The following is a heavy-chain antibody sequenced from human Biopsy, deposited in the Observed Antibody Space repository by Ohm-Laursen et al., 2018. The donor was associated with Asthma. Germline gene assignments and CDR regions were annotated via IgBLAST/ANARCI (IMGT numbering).Heavy chain of an antibody. CDR3: ARMNTMIQAANYYSYAMDV. CDR2: LLHNGTT. V-gene: IGHV4-30-2*01. D-gene: IGHD3-22*01. Sequence: SDTLSLTCSVSGDSINSGGYSWNRIRQPPGKGLEWIAYLLHNGTTHYNPSLKSRVTISVDRSKRQFSLKVNSVTAADTAVYYCARMNTMIQAANYYSYAMDVWGQGTTVTVSS. CDR1: GDSINSGGYS. J-gene: IGHJ6*02.